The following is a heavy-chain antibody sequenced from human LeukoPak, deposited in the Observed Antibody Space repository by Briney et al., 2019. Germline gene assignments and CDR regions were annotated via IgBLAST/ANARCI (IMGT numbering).Heavy chain of an antibody. CDR3: ARGLRYFDWSQGYFDY. V-gene: IGHV3-30-3*01. CDR2: ISYDGSNK. CDR1: GFTFSSYA. J-gene: IGHJ4*02. Sequence: GGSLRLSCAASGFTFSSYAMHWVRQAPGKGLEWVAVISYDGSNKYYADSVKGRFTISRGNSKNTLYLQMNSLRAEDTAVYYCARGLRYFDWSQGYFDYWGQGTLVTVSS. D-gene: IGHD3-9*01.